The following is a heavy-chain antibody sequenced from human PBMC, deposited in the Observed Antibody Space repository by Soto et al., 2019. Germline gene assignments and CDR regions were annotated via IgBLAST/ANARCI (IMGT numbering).Heavy chain of an antibody. CDR3: ARDRDRGPNDFDN. D-gene: IGHD2-15*01. V-gene: IGHV6-1*01. J-gene: IGHJ4*02. CDR1: GDSVSSNGAS. CDR2: TYYKSKWYT. Sequence: SQTLSLTCAISGDSVSSNGASWYCIRQSPSRGLGWLGATYYKSKWYTDYALSVKSRITINPDTSKNQFSLQLSSVTPEDTAVYYCARDRDRGPNDFDNWGQGTLVTVSS.